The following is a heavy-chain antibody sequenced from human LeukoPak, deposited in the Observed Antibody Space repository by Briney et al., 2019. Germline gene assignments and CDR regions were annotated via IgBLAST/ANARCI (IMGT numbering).Heavy chain of an antibody. D-gene: IGHD6-19*01. CDR3: ARDFVAGTDGFDY. V-gene: IGHV3-30-3*01. CDR2: ISYDGSNK. Sequence: GGSLRLSCAASGFTFSSYAMHWVRQAPGKGLEWVAVISYDGSNKYYADSVKGRFTISRDNSKNTLYLQMNSLRAEDTAVYYCARDFVAGTDGFDYWGQGTLVTVSS. CDR1: GFTFSSYA. J-gene: IGHJ4*02.